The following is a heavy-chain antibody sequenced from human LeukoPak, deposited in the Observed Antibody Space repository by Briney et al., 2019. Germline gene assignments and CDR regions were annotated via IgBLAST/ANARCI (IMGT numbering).Heavy chain of an antibody. CDR1: GDSISNYY. CDR2: IYYSGST. D-gene: IGHD3-3*01. CDR3: ARGIFGVVIPFDY. J-gene: IGHJ4*02. V-gene: IGHV4-59*01. Sequence: SETLSLTCSVSGDSISNYYWTWIRQPPGKGLEWIGYIYYSGSTNYNPSLKSRVTISVDTSKNQFSLKLSSVTAADTAVYYCARGIFGVVIPFDYWGQGTLVTVSS.